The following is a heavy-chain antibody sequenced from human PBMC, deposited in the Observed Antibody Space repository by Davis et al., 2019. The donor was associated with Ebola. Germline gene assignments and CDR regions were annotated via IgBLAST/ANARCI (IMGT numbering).Heavy chain of an antibody. D-gene: IGHD6-19*01. Sequence: GGSLRLSCAASGFTFSSYAMSWVRQAPGKGLEWVSAISGSGGSTYYADSVKGRFTISRDNAKNSLYLQMNSLRAEDTAVYYCARALGSGWYRAYFDYWGQGTLVTVSS. CDR3: ARALGSGWYRAYFDY. J-gene: IGHJ4*02. V-gene: IGHV3-23*01. CDR2: ISGSGGST. CDR1: GFTFSSYA.